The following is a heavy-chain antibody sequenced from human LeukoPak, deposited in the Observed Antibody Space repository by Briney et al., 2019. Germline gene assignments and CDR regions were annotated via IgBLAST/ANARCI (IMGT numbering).Heavy chain of an antibody. D-gene: IGHD5-24*01. Sequence: SQTLSLTCTVSGGSISSGSYYWSWIRQPAGKGLEWIGRIYTSGSTNYNPSLKSRVTISVDTSKNQFSLKLSSVTAADTAVYYCARGRDGYNSDASDIWGQGTMVTVSS. CDR3: ARGRDGYNSDASDI. J-gene: IGHJ3*02. V-gene: IGHV4-61*02. CDR2: IYTSGST. CDR1: GGSISSGSYY.